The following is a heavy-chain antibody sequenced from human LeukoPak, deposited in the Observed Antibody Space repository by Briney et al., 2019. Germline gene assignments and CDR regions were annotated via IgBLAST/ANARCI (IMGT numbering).Heavy chain of an antibody. CDR2: ISGGSTST. CDR1: GFTFSRYS. D-gene: IGHD3-3*01. V-gene: IGHV3-21*01. J-gene: IGHJ4*02. Sequence: PGGSLRLSCAVSGFTFSRYSMNWVRQAPGKGLEWVSVISGGSTSTFYADSVKGRFTISRDNAKNSLYLQMDSLRAEDTAVYYCARGGTFGVDIGDYWGQGTLVTVSS. CDR3: ARGGTFGVDIGDY.